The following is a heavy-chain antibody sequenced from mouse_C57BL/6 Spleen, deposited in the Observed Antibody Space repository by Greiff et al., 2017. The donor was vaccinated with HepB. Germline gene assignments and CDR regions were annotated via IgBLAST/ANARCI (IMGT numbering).Heavy chain of an antibody. CDR1: GYTFTSYW. Sequence: QVQLQQPGAELVKPGASVKMSCKASGYTFTSYWITWVKQRPGQGLEWIGDIYPGSGSTNYNEKFKSKATLTVDTSSSTAYMQLSSLTSEDSAVYYWASIYDYDDYFDYWGQGTTLTVSS. CDR3: ASIYDYDDYFDY. V-gene: IGHV1-55*01. J-gene: IGHJ2*01. D-gene: IGHD2-4*01. CDR2: IYPGSGST.